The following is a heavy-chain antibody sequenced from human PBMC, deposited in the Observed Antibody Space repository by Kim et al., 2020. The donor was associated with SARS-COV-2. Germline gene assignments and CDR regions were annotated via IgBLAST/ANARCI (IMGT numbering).Heavy chain of an antibody. J-gene: IGHJ4*02. CDR1: GFTFTNYA. CDR2: ISVGDIA. CDR3: ARWLVGYSSIWADYFDF. Sequence: GGSLRLSCAASGFTFTNYAMGWVRQAPGKGLDWVSFISVGDIAYYADSVKGRFSISRDNSKNTVYLQMNRLSADDTAIYYCARWLVGYSSIWADYFDFWGLGTLVTVSS. D-gene: IGHD6-13*01. V-gene: IGHV3-23*01.